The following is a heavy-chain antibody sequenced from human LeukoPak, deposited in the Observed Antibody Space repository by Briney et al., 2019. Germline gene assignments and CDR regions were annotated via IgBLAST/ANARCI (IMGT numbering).Heavy chain of an antibody. Sequence: GGSLRLSCAASGFSFSSYAMSWVRQAPGKGLEWVSAITDSGTSTYYADSVKGRFTISRENSKNTLYLQMNSLRAEDTAVYYCAKRESIFEYWGQGTLVTVSS. CDR2: ITDSGTST. D-gene: IGHD3-10*01. CDR3: AKRESIFEY. V-gene: IGHV3-23*01. J-gene: IGHJ4*02. CDR1: GFSFSSYA.